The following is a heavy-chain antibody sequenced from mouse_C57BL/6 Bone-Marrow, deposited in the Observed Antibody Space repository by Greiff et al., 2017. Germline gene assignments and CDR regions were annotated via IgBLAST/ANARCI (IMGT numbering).Heavy chain of an antibody. J-gene: IGHJ4*01. V-gene: IGHV1-19*01. CDR2: INPYNGGT. D-gene: IGHD1-1*01. Sequence: VQLQESGPVLVKPGASVKMSCKASGYTFTDYYMNWVKQSHGKSLEWIGVINPYNGGTSYNQKFKGKATLTVDKSSSTAYMELNSLTSEDSAVYYCARRDGSSPYYAMDYWGQGTSVTVSS. CDR3: ARRDGSSPYYAMDY. CDR1: GYTFTDYY.